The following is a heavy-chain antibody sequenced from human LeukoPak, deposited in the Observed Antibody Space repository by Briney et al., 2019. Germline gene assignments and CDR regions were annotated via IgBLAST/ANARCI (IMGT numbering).Heavy chain of an antibody. J-gene: IGHJ5*02. V-gene: IGHV1-69*06. CDR1: GGTFSSYA. D-gene: IGHD4-17*01. CDR2: IIPIFGTA. CDR3: AREVLGMTTHFGWFDP. Sequence: GASVKVSCKASGGTFSSYAISWVRQAPGQGLEWMGGIIPIFGTANYAQKFQGRVTITADKSTSTAYMELSSLRSEDTAVYYCAREVLGMTTHFGWFDPWGQGTLVTVSS.